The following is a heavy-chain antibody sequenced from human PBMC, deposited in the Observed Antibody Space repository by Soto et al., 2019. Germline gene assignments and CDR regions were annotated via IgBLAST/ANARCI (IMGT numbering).Heavy chain of an antibody. CDR2: IYYSGST. J-gene: IGHJ6*02. Sequence: SETLSLTCTVSGGSISSYYWSWIRQPPGKGLEWIGYIYYSGSTNYNPSLKSRVTISVDTSKNQFSLKLGSVTAADTAVYYCARVVRGAQYYYYYGMDVWGQGTTVT. V-gene: IGHV4-59*01. D-gene: IGHD3-10*01. CDR1: GGSISSYY. CDR3: ARVVRGAQYYYYYGMDV.